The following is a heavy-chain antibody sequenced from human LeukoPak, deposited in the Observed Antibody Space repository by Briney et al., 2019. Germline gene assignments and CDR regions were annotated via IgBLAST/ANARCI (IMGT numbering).Heavy chain of an antibody. CDR1: GFTFNSYA. CDR2: ISGSGGST. V-gene: IGHV3-23*01. Sequence: GGSLRLSCAASGFTFNSYAMSWVRQAPGKGLEWVSVISGSGGSTYYADSVKGRFTISRDNSKNTLYLQMNSLRAEDTAVYYCAKDRRWLQYYFDYWGQGTLVTVSS. CDR3: AKDRRWLQYYFDY. J-gene: IGHJ4*02. D-gene: IGHD5-24*01.